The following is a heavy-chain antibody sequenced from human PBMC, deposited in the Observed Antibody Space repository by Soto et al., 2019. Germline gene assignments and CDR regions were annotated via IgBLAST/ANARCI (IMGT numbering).Heavy chain of an antibody. V-gene: IGHV3-11*01. Sequence: GGSRRLSCAASGFTFSDYYMSWIRQAPGKGLEWVSYITNSGNTTYYADSVEGRFTISRDSAKNSLYLQMNSLRAEDTAVYYCARGSSVPGGVFDYWGQGTLVTVSS. D-gene: IGHD6-19*01. CDR1: GFTFSDYY. CDR2: ITNSGNTT. J-gene: IGHJ4*02. CDR3: ARGSSVPGGVFDY.